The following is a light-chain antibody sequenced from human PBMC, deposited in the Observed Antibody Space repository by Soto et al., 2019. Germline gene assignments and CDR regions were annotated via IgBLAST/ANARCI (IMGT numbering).Light chain of an antibody. V-gene: IGKV3-15*01. CDR3: QQYKNWPL. Sequence: IVMTQSPATVSVSPGERVTLSCTTSQSVNTHVAWYQQKPGQAPRLLLYGASTRATGIPARFSGSGGGTVFTLTISSVQSEDFAFYYCQQYKNWPLFGQGTRLEIK. CDR1: QSVNTH. CDR2: GAS. J-gene: IGKJ5*01.